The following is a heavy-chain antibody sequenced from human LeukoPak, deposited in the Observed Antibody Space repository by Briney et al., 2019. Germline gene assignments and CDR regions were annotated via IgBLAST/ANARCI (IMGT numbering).Heavy chain of an antibody. CDR1: GFTFPNYW. CDR3: ARDSGNSGYDVNDY. CDR2: INQDGSDK. V-gene: IGHV3-7*01. D-gene: IGHD5-12*01. Sequence: GGSLRLSCAASGFTFPNYWMTWVRQAPGKGLEWGAHINQDGSDKNYVDSVRGRFTASRDNAKNSLYLQMNSLRAEDTAVYYCARDSGNSGYDVNDYWGQGTLVTVSS. J-gene: IGHJ4*02.